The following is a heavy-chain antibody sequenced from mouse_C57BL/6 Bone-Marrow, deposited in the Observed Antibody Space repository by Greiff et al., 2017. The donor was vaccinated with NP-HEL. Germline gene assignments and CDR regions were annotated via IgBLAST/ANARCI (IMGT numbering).Heavy chain of an antibody. CDR1: GFNIKDDY. CDR3: TTDGYYVHWYFDV. Sequence: EVQLVESGAELVRPGASVKLSCTASGFNIKDDYMHWVKQRPEQGLEWIGWIDPENGDTEYASKFQGKATITADTSSNTAYLQLSSLTSEDTAVYYCTTDGYYVHWYFDVWGTGTTVTVSS. D-gene: IGHD2-3*01. CDR2: IDPENGDT. V-gene: IGHV14-4*01. J-gene: IGHJ1*03.